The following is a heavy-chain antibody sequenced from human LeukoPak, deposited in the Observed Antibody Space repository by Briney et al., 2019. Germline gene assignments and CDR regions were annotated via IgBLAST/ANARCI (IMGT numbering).Heavy chain of an antibody. CDR2: MNPNSGNT. CDR1: RYTFTSYD. J-gene: IGHJ4*02. D-gene: IGHD3-10*01. CDR3: ARTPMYYYGSGSYPPLGY. V-gene: IGHV1-8*01. Sequence: ASVKVSCKASRYTFTSYDINWVRQATGQGLEWMGWMNPNSGNTGYAQKFRGRVTMTRNTSTSTAYMELSSLRSEDTAVYYCARTPMYYYGSGSYPPLGYWGQGTLVTVSS.